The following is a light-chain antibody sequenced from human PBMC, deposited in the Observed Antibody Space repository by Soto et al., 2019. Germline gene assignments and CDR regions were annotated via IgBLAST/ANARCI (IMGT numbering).Light chain of an antibody. Sequence: DIQMTQSPSSLSASVGDRVTITCRASQSISTYLNWYQQKPGKAPKLLIHAVSSLQSGVPSRFSGSGSGTDFTLTISSLQAEDVAVYYCQQYYSTPFTFGPGTKVDIK. CDR1: QSISTY. CDR2: AVS. CDR3: QQYYSTPFT. V-gene: IGKV1-39*01. J-gene: IGKJ3*01.